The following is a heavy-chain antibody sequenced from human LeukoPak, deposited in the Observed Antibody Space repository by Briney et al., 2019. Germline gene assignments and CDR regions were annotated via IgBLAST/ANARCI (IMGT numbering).Heavy chain of an antibody. V-gene: IGHV3-23*01. J-gene: IGHJ4*02. CDR3: AKAVLLWFGELRYYFDY. Sequence: GGSLRLSCAASGFTFSSYAMSWVRQAPGKGLEWASAISGSGGSTYYADSVKGRFTISRDNSKNTLYLQMNSLRAEDTAVYYCAKAVLLWFGELRYYFDYWGQGTLVTVSS. CDR2: ISGSGGST. CDR1: GFTFSSYA. D-gene: IGHD3-10*01.